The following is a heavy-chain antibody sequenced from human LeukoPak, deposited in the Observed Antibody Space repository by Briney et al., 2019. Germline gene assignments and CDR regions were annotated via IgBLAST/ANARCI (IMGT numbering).Heavy chain of an antibody. V-gene: IGHV4-39*01. CDR2: VYYIGST. CDR1: GDAISSSSDY. Sequence: SETLSLTCTVSGDAISSSSDYWGWIRQPPGKGLEWIGSVYYIGSTFYSPSLRGRVTISVDTSKNQFSLKLSSVTAADTAVYYCARHRLIWFGDALDYWGQGTLVTVSS. CDR3: ARHRLIWFGDALDY. D-gene: IGHD3-10*01. J-gene: IGHJ4*02.